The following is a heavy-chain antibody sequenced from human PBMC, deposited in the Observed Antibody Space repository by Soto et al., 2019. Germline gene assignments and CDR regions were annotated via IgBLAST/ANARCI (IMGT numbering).Heavy chain of an antibody. Sequence: QVQLEESGGGLVKPGGSLRLSCAASGFTFSAVYMSWIRQAPNKGLEYISYISSSGTSANYADSVKGRFTLSRDNAKNSLYLQMNSLRAEDTAVYYCARDRGAVTGQYFDYWGQGALVTVSS. CDR3: ARDRGAVTGQYFDY. J-gene: IGHJ4*02. D-gene: IGHD6-19*01. CDR2: ISSSGTSA. V-gene: IGHV3-11*05. CDR1: GFTFSAVY.